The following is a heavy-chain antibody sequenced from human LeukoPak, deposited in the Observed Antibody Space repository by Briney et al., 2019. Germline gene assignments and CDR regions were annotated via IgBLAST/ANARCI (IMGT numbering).Heavy chain of an antibody. CDR2: ISAYNGNT. CDR3: ARQRGYDFWSGYYRYFDY. V-gene: IGHV1-18*01. J-gene: IGHJ4*02. CDR1: GYTFTSYG. Sequence: VASVTVSCTASGYTFTSYGISWVRQAPGQGLEWMGWISAYNGNTNYAQKLQGRVTMTTDTSTSTAYMELRSLRSDDTAVYYCARQRGYDFWSGYYRYFDYWGQGTLVTVSS. D-gene: IGHD3-3*01.